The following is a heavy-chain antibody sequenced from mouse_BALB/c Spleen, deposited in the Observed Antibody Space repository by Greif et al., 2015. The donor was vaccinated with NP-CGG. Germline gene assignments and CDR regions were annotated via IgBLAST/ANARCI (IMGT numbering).Heavy chain of an antibody. CDR3: ARLGDDYAMDY. CDR2: IDPSDSET. J-gene: IGHJ4*01. CDR1: GYTFTSYW. V-gene: IGHV1-69*02. D-gene: IGHD3-3*01. Sequence: QVQLQQPGAELVKPGAPVKLSCKASGYTFTSYWMNWVKQRPGRGLEWIGRIDPSDSETHYNQKFKDKATLTVDKSSSTAYIQLSSLTSEDSAVYYCARLGDDYAMDYWGQGTSVTVSS.